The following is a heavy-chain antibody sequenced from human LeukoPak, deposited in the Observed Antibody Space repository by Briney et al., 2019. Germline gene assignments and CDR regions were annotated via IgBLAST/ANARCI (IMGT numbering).Heavy chain of an antibody. CDR1: GGSISSSSYY. Sequence: SETLSLTCTVSGGSISSSSYYWGWIRQPPGKGLEWIGSIYYSGSTNYNPSLKSRVTISVDTSKNQFSLKLSSVTAADTAVYYCARQLGLRQLWIRYYFDYWGQGTLVTVSS. CDR2: IYYSGST. CDR3: ARQLGLRQLWIRYYFDY. V-gene: IGHV4-39*01. J-gene: IGHJ4*02. D-gene: IGHD5-18*01.